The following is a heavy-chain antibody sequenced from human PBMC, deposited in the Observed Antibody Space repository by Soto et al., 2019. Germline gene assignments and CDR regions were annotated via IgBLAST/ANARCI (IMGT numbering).Heavy chain of an antibody. J-gene: IGHJ5*02. CDR3: VKDGAVRASVSVSAFLLHRSPDP. D-gene: IGHD1-26*01. Sequence: GKGLEWVAVIASDGRDKKFADSVKGRFTISRDNSRDTLYLQMNSLRPEDTALYYCVKDGAVRASVSVSAFLLHRSPDP. V-gene: IGHV3-30*18. CDR2: IASDGRDK.